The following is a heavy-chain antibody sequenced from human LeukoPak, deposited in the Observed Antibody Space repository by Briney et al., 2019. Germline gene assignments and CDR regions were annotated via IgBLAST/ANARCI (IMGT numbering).Heavy chain of an antibody. CDR3: ARNGGYCSSTSCYYFDY. CDR1: GFTVSSNY. D-gene: IGHD2-2*01. V-gene: IGHV3-66*01. CDR2: IYSGGST. J-gene: IGHJ4*02. Sequence: GGSLRLSCAASGFTVSSNYMSWVRQASGKGLEWVSVIYSGGSTYYADSVKGRFTISRDNSKTTLYLQMNSLRAEDTAVYYCARNGGYCSSTSCYYFDYWGQGTLVTVSS.